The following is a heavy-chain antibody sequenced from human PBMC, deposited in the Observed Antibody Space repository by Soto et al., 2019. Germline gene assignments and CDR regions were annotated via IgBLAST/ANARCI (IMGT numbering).Heavy chain of an antibody. V-gene: IGHV5-51*01. CDR1: GYSFTSYW. Sequence: PGESLKISCKGSGYSFTSYWIGWVRQMPGKGLEWMGIIYPGDSDTRYSPSFQGQVTISADKSISTAYLQWSSLKASDTVMYYFARHNGPFGVVINRYYYYMDVWGKGTTVTVSS. CDR2: IYPGDSDT. D-gene: IGHD3-3*01. J-gene: IGHJ6*03. CDR3: ARHNGPFGVVINRYYYYMDV.